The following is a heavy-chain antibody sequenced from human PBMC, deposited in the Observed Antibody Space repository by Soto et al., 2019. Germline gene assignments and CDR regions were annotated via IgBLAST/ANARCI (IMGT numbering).Heavy chain of an antibody. CDR1: GSIFITYG. CDR2: IIPFLGKI. D-gene: IGHD3-10*01. J-gene: IGHJ4*02. V-gene: IGHV1-69*06. Sequence: QVQLVQSGAEMKMPGSSVKVSCKTSGSIFITYGISWVRQAPGQGLEWMGGIIPFLGKINHAQIFQDRVTITADKATSTVYLELTDLISNDTAVSYCASETAHRGASGRPLLTENFDSWGQGTLVTVSS. CDR3: ASETAHRGASGRPLLTENFDS.